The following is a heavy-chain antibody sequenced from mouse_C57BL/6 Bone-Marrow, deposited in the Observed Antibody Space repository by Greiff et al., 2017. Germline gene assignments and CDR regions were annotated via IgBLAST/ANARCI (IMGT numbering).Heavy chain of an antibody. Sequence: EVKLQQSGPELVKPGASVKISCKASGYTFTDYYMNWVKQSHGKSLEWIGDINPNNGGTSYNQKFKGKATLTVDKSSSTAYMELRSLTSEDSAVYYCARWGWYYFDYWGQGTTLTVSS. D-gene: IGHD2-3*01. J-gene: IGHJ2*01. CDR1: GYTFTDYY. V-gene: IGHV1-26*01. CDR3: ARWGWYYFDY. CDR2: INPNNGGT.